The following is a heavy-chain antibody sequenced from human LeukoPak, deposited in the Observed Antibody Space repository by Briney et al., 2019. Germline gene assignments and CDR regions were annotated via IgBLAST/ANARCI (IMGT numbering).Heavy chain of an antibody. V-gene: IGHV4-34*01. CDR1: GGSFSGYY. Sequence: SETLSLTCAVYGGSFSGYYWSWIRQPPGKGLEWIGEINHSGSTNYNPSLKSRVTISVDTSKNQFSLKLSSVTAADTAVYYCARHRGDLAGTTYYFDYWGQGTLVTVSS. CDR3: ARHRGDLAGTTYYFDY. J-gene: IGHJ4*02. CDR2: INHSGST. D-gene: IGHD1-7*01.